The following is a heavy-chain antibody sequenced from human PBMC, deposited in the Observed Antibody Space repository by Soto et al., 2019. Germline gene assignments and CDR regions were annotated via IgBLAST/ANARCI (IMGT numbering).Heavy chain of an antibody. CDR1: GFTFSSYA. V-gene: IGHV3-30-3*01. CDR3: ASGIAAAAEPFDY. D-gene: IGHD6-13*01. J-gene: IGHJ4*02. CDR2: ISYDGSNK. Sequence: QVQLVESGGGVVQPGRSLRLSCAASGFTFSSYAMHWVRQAPGKGLEWVAVISYDGSNKYYADSVKGRFTISRYNSKNTLYLQMNSLRAEDTAVYYCASGIAAAAEPFDYWGQGTLVTVSS.